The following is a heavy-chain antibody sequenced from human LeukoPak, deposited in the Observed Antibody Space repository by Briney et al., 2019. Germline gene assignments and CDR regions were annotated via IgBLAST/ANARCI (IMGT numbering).Heavy chain of an antibody. Sequence: SVKVSCKASGGTFSSYAISWVRQAPGQGLEWMGGIIPIFGTANYAQKLQGRVTMTADESTSTAYMELSSLRSEDTAEYYCARGGYYDFWSGYYRGSGQNWFDPWGQGTLVTVSS. CDR3: ARGGYYDFWSGYYRGSGQNWFDP. CDR2: IIPIFGTA. D-gene: IGHD3-3*01. J-gene: IGHJ5*02. V-gene: IGHV1-69*13. CDR1: GGTFSSYA.